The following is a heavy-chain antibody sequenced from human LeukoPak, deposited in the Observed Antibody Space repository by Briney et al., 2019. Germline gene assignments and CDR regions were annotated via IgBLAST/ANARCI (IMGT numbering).Heavy chain of an antibody. J-gene: IGHJ6*02. V-gene: IGHV4-34*01. CDR2: LNHSGST. D-gene: IGHD4-11*01. CDR3: ARGRTTETTFYYYYYGMDV. Sequence: PSETLSLTCAVYGGSFSGYYWSWIRQPPGKGLEWIGELNHSGSTNYNPSLKSRVTISVDTSKNQFSLKLSSVTAADTAVYYCARGRTTETTFYYYYYGMDVWGQGTAVTVSS. CDR1: GGSFSGYY.